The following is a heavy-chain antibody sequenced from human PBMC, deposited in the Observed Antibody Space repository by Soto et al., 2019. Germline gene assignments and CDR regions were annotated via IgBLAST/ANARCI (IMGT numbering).Heavy chain of an antibody. CDR3: ATGGRYDSSGYYPLDY. V-gene: IGHV6-1*01. CDR2: TYYTSKWYD. D-gene: IGHD3-22*01. J-gene: IGHJ4*02. Sequence: SLTLSLTCAISVDSVSSNNAAWNWIRQSPSRCLEWLGRTYYTSKWYDDYAVSVKSRITINPDTSKNQFSLQLNSVTPEDTAVYYCATGGRYDSSGYYPLDYWGQGTLVTVSS. CDR1: VDSVSSNNAA.